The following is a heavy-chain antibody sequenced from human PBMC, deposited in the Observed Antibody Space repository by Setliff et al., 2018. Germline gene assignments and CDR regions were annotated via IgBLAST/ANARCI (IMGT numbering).Heavy chain of an antibody. Sequence: ASVKVSCKASGYTFTSYAMHWVRQAPGQRLEWMGWINAGNGNTKYSQKFQGRVTIARDTSASTAYMELSSLRSEDTAVHYCARLAEQWLVRDAFDIWGQGTMVTVSS. V-gene: IGHV1-3*01. CDR2: INAGNGNT. J-gene: IGHJ3*02. CDR1: GYTFTSYA. D-gene: IGHD6-19*01. CDR3: ARLAEQWLVRDAFDI.